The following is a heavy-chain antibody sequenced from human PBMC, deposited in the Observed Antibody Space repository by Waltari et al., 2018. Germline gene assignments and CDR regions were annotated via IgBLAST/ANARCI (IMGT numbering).Heavy chain of an antibody. Sequence: QVQLQESGPGLVRPSETLSLTCTAPGGSVSDFYWTWVRQPAGGGLEWMGRIHISGRTDYHPSLKSRVSMSVDTSKNQFSLKLSSVTAADTAVYYCARDYDQDWFDPWGQGTLVTVSS. CDR2: IHISGRT. CDR1: GGSVSDFY. CDR3: ARDYDQDWFDP. J-gene: IGHJ5*02. V-gene: IGHV4-4*07. D-gene: IGHD3-22*01.